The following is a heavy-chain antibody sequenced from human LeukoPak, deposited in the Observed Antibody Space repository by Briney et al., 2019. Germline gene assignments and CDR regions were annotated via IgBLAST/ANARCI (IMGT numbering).Heavy chain of an antibody. D-gene: IGHD7-27*01. CDR3: ARDLGTNDAFDI. V-gene: IGHV3-23*01. CDR2: FSGSGGST. Sequence: GGSLRLSCAASGFTFSSYAMSWVRQAPGKGLECISGFSGSGGSTYYADSVKGRFTISRDNSKNTVYLQMNSLRAEDTAVYFCARDLGTNDAFDIWGQGTMLTVSS. CDR1: GFTFSSYA. J-gene: IGHJ3*02.